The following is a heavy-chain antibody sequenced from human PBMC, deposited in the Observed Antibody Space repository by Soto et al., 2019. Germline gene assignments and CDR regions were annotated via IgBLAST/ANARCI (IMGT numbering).Heavy chain of an antibody. CDR2: IYYIGST. CDR3: ARASVRSGIDY. Sequence: QVQLQESGPGLVKPSETLSLTCTVSGGSISSYYWSWVRQPPGKGLEWIGYIYYIGSTNYNPSLKSRVTISGDTSKNQFSLMLSSVTAADTAVDHCARASVRSGIDYCGQATLVTV. V-gene: IGHV4-59*01. J-gene: IGHJ4*02. CDR1: GGSISSYY.